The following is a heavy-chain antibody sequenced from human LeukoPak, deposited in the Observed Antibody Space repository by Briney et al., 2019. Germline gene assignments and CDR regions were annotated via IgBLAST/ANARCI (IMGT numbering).Heavy chain of an antibody. Sequence: PGGSLRLSCAASGFTFSSYAMSWVRQAPGKGLEWVSVISGSGDSTYYADSVKGRFTISRHNSKNTLHLQMSSLRADDTAVYYCTRGWIQLWNDAFDIWGQGTMVTVSS. CDR2: ISGSGDST. V-gene: IGHV3-23*01. CDR3: TRGWIQLWNDAFDI. D-gene: IGHD5-18*01. CDR1: GFTFSSYA. J-gene: IGHJ3*02.